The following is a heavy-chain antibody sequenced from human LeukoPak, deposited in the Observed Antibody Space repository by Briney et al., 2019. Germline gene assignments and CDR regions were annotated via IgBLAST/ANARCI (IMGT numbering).Heavy chain of an antibody. D-gene: IGHD4/OR15-4a*01. Sequence: HPGGSLRLSCAASGFTFSSYWMSWVRQAPGKGLEWVANIKQDGSEKYYVDSVKGRFTISRDNAKNSLYLQMNSLRAEDTAVYYCARVRVRWDWYFDFWGRGTLVTVSS. CDR3: ARVRVRWDWYFDF. V-gene: IGHV3-7*01. CDR1: GFTFSSYW. J-gene: IGHJ2*01. CDR2: IKQDGSEK.